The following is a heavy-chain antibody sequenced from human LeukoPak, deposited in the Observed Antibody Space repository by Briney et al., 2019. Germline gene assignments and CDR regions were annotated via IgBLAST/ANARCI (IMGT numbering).Heavy chain of an antibody. J-gene: IGHJ5*02. CDR3: ARDLLSAAIIFDP. CDR2: ISGSGGST. Sequence: PGGSLRLSCAASGFTFSSYAMSWVRQAPGKGLEWVSTISGSGGSTYYADSVKGRFTISRDNSKNTLFLQMSSLRAEDTAVYYCARDLLSAAIIFDPWGRGTLVTVSS. CDR1: GFTFSSYA. D-gene: IGHD2-2*01. V-gene: IGHV3-23*01.